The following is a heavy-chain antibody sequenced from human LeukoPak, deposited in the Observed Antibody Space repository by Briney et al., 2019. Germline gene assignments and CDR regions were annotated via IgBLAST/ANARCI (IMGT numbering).Heavy chain of an antibody. Sequence: ASVKVSCKASGYTFTGYYMHWVRQAPGQGLEWMGWINPNGGGTNYAQKFQGRVTMTRDTSISTAYMELSRLRSDDTAVYYCARGHVLRYFDWLLDYWGQGTLVTVSS. CDR3: ARGHVLRYFDWLLDY. V-gene: IGHV1-2*02. CDR2: INPNGGGT. J-gene: IGHJ4*02. CDR1: GYTFTGYY. D-gene: IGHD3-9*01.